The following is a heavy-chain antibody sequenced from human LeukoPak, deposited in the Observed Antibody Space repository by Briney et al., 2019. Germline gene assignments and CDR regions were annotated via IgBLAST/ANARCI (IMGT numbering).Heavy chain of an antibody. CDR2: FDPEDGET. Sequence: ALVKVSCKVSGYTLTELSMHWVRQAPGKGLEWMGGFDPEDGETIYAQKFQGRVTMTEDTSTDTAYMELSSLRSEATAVYYCATGPYCSGGSCYAYYFDYWGQGTLVTVSS. V-gene: IGHV1-24*01. D-gene: IGHD2-15*01. CDR3: ATGPYCSGGSCYAYYFDY. CDR1: GYTLTELS. J-gene: IGHJ4*02.